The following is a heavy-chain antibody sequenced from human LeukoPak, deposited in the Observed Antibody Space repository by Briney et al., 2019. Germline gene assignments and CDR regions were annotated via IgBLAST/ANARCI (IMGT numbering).Heavy chain of an antibody. V-gene: IGHV3-23*01. D-gene: IGHD3-22*01. CDR3: AKAGLSYYYDSSGYCYVDY. Sequence: HPGGSLRLSCAASGFTFSSYAMSWVRQAPGKGLEWVSAISGSGGSTYYADSVKGRFTISRDNSKNTLYLQMNSLRAEDTAVYYCAKAGLSYYYDSSGYCYVDYWGQGTLVTVSS. CDR1: GFTFSSYA. CDR2: ISGSGGST. J-gene: IGHJ4*02.